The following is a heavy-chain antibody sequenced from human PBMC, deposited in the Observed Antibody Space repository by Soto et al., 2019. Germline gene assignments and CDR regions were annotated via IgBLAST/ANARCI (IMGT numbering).Heavy chain of an antibody. Sequence: AGGSLRLSCAASGFIFSSYTMHWVRQAPGKGLEWVGVITYDGSNQYYADSVKGRFTISRDNSRNMLFLQMNSLRPDDTAVYYCARAPSGSYPEFDYWGQGT. CDR2: ITYDGSNQ. J-gene: IGHJ4*02. D-gene: IGHD1-26*01. CDR3: ARAPSGSYPEFDY. V-gene: IGHV3-30-3*01. CDR1: GFIFSSYT.